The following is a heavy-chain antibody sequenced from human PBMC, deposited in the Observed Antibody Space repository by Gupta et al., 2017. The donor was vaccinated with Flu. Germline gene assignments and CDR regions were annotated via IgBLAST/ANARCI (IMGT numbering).Heavy chain of an antibody. CDR3: ARVGLAAFGSNWFDP. J-gene: IGHJ5*02. V-gene: IGHV4-34*01. Sequence: SDYYWSWIRQPPGKGLEWIGEIYHSGDSNYNPSLKNRVTILLDTSNSQLSLQLRSVTAADTGVYYCARVGLAAFGSNWFDPWGQGTLVTVSS. CDR1: SDYY. CDR2: IYHSGDS. D-gene: IGHD6-13*01.